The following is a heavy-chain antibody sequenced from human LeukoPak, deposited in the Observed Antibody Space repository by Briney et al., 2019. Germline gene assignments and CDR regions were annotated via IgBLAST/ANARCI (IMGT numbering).Heavy chain of an antibody. Sequence: GGSLRLSCAASGFTFSSHGMHWVRQAPGKGLEWVSVISYDGSNKYYADSVKGRFTISRDNSKNTLYLQMNSLRAEDTAVYYCAKVKGIYSYGNGYFDYWGQGTLVTVSS. CDR3: AKVKGIYSYGNGYFDY. D-gene: IGHD5-18*01. CDR2: ISYDGSNK. V-gene: IGHV3-30*18. J-gene: IGHJ4*02. CDR1: GFTFSSHG.